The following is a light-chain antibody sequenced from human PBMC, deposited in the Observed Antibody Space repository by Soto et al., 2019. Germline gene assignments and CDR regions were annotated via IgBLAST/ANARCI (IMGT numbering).Light chain of an antibody. Sequence: QSALTQPPSASGSHGQSVTISCTGTSRDVGSYNYVSWYQQHPGKAPKLLIYEVTKRPSGVPDRFSGSKSGNTASLTVSGLQAEDEADYFCSPYAGNNNVVFGGGTKVTVL. J-gene: IGLJ3*02. CDR2: EVT. V-gene: IGLV2-8*01. CDR3: SPYAGNNNVV. CDR1: SRDVGSYNY.